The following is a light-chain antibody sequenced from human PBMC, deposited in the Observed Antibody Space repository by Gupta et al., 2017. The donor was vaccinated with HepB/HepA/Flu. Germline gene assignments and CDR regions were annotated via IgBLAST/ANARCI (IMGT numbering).Light chain of an antibody. CDR1: GSNIGGNH. J-gene: IGLJ2*01. CDR3: SAGDDNLGRVL. Sequence: QSVLTPPPSASGTPRQGISFSCSGRGSNIGGNHVYWYHHLPGAAPKLLIYRNKQRPSGVPELFSGSKAGTSASLAVSGLRPEDEGDYYCSAGDDNLGRVLFGGGTKLTVL. CDR2: RNK. V-gene: IGLV1-47*01.